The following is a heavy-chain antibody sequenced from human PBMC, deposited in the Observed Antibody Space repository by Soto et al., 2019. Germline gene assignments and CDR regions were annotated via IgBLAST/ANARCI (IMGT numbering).Heavy chain of an antibody. CDR1: GDSIRCYHYY. V-gene: IGHV4-39*01. CDR2: VYFSGGNS. J-gene: IGHJ4*02. Sequence: SETLSLTCSVSGDSIRCYHYYWGWIGQAPGKGLEWVGSVYFSGGNSYYNPSLKSRVTISVDTSYNKFFLRLNSVTAADTAVYFCAYGSSSAWIDKWGQGTLVTVSS. CDR3: AYGSSSAWIDK. D-gene: IGHD6-25*01.